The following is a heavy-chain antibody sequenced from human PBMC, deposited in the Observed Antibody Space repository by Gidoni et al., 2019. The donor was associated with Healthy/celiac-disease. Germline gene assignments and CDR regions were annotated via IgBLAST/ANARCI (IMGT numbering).Heavy chain of an antibody. CDR3: ARDLGLTDFDD. J-gene: IGHJ4*02. CDR2: IKQDGSEK. CDR1: GFTFSSYW. D-gene: IGHD3-16*01. V-gene: IGHV3-7*01. Sequence: EVHLVGSGGGLVRPGGSLRLSCSSSGFTFSSYWMSWVRQAPGKGLEWVGNIKQDGSEKYYVDAVKGRFTNSRDNAKNALYLQMNSRGAEDTAVYYCARDLGLTDFDDWGQGTLVTVSS.